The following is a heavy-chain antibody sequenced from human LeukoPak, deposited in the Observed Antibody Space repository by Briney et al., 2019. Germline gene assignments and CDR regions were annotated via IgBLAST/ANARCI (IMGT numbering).Heavy chain of an antibody. D-gene: IGHD1-26*01. J-gene: IGHJ4*02. CDR2: INHSGDT. CDR3: AGGIVGVTTDDRSFDY. V-gene: IGHV4-34*01. CDR1: GGSFSTYY. Sequence: SETLSLTCAIYGGSFSTYYWSWIRQPPGKGLEWIREINHSGDTTYNPSLKSRVTISVDTSKNQFSLMLTSVTAADTAVYYCAGGIVGVTTDDRSFDYWGQGTLVTVSA.